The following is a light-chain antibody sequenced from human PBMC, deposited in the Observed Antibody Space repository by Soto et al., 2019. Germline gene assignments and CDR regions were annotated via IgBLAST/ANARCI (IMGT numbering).Light chain of an antibody. CDR3: QQYDNWPPWT. CDR1: QSVNSN. Sequence: EIVMTQSPATLSVSPGERVTLSCRASQSVNSNMAWYQQKPGQVPRGLIYGASTRATGIPARFSGSGSGTEFTLTITNLQPEDFAVYHCQQYDNWPPWTFGQGTKVEIK. J-gene: IGKJ1*01. V-gene: IGKV3-15*01. CDR2: GAS.